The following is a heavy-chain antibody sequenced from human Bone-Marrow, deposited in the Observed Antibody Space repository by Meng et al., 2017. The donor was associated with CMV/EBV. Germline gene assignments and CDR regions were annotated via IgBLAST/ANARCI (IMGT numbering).Heavy chain of an antibody. CDR3: ASCDYTVTTSYNYYVMGV. Sequence: SSVKVSCTAYGGLFSSYAISWVRQAPGQGLEWMGGIIPIFGTANYAQKFQGRVTITTDESTSTAYMELSSLRSEDTAVYDCASCDYTVTTSYNYYVMGVWGQGSTVTVSS. V-gene: IGHV1-69*05. D-gene: IGHD4-11*01. J-gene: IGHJ6*02. CDR2: IIPIFGTA. CDR1: GGLFSSYA.